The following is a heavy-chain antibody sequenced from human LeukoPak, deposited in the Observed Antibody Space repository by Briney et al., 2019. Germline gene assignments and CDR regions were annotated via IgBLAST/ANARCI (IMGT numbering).Heavy chain of an antibody. J-gene: IGHJ4*02. V-gene: IGHV3-23*01. CDR3: AKQEAISNSWTDY. CDR1: GFTFSDYY. CDR2: ISGSGGST. Sequence: GGSLRLSCAASGFTFSDYYMSWIRQAPGKGLEWVSTISGSGGSTYYADSVKGRFTISRDNSKNTLYLQMNSLRAEDTAVFYCAKQEAISNSWTDYWGQGTPVTVSS. D-gene: IGHD6-13*01.